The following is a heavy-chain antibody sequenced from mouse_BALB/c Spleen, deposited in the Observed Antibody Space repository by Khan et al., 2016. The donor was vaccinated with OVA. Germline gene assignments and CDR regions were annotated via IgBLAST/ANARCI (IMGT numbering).Heavy chain of an antibody. CDR3: ARSYGGDFDY. J-gene: IGHJ2*01. CDR1: GYSITSDYA. Sequence: EVQLQESGPGLVKPSQSLSLTCTVTGYSITSDYAWNWIRQFPGNKLEWMGYISYRGNTKYNPSLKSRISITRDTSENQFFLQLNSVTIEYTATYYCARSYGGDFDYWGQGTTLTVSS. D-gene: IGHD1-1*02. CDR2: ISYRGNT. V-gene: IGHV3-2*02.